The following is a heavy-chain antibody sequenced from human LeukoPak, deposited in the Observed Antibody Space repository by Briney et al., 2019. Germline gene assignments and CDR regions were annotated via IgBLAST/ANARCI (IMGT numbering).Heavy chain of an antibody. V-gene: IGHV1-18*03. CDR1: GYPFTSFG. Sequence: ASGRVSCKTSGYPFTSFGISWGGQARGQGREWMGWISVYNGKRYYAKNLQGRVTVTTGTSTNTVYMELGSLRSDDMAIYSCARDRVYDYSNPRGSDPWGQGTLVTASS. CDR2: ISVYNGKR. D-gene: IGHD4-11*01. J-gene: IGHJ5*02. CDR3: ARDRVYDYSNPRGSDP.